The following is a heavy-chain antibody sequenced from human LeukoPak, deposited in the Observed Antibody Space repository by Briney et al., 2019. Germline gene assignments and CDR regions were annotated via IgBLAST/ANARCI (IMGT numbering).Heavy chain of an antibody. V-gene: IGHV3-7*01. CDR1: GFTFSSYW. CDR2: IKQDGSEK. CDR3: ARDGALRYFEPECFDY. Sequence: PGGSLRLSCAASGFTFSSYWMSWVRQAPGKGLEWVANIKQDGSEKYYVDSVKGRFTISRDNAKNSLYLQMNSLRAEDTAVYYCARDGALRYFEPECFDYWGQGTLVTVSS. J-gene: IGHJ4*02. D-gene: IGHD3-9*01.